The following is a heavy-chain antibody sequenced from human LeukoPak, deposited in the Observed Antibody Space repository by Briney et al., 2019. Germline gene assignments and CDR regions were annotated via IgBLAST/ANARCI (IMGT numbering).Heavy chain of an antibody. V-gene: IGHV1-18*01. Sequence: ASVKVSCKTSGYTFASYGISWVRQAPGQGLEWMGWISTYDGNTDYAQKFQGRVTMTTDTSTSTAYMELRSLRSDDTAVYYCATFGATVTPDFYYYYYMDVWGKGTTVTVSS. CDR2: ISTYDGNT. J-gene: IGHJ6*03. CDR3: ATFGATVTPDFYYYYYMDV. D-gene: IGHD4-11*01. CDR1: GYTFASYG.